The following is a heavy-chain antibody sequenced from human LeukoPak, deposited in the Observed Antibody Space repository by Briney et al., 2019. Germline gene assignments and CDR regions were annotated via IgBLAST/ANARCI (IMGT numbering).Heavy chain of an antibody. Sequence: SETLSLTCTVSGGSISSYYWSWIRQPPGKGLEWIWYIYYSGSTNYNPSLKSRVTISVDTSKNQFSLKPSSVTAADTAVYYCARRGDSSGWSVIDYWGQGTLVTVSS. CDR1: GGSISSYY. V-gene: IGHV4-59*08. D-gene: IGHD6-19*01. CDR2: IYYSGST. J-gene: IGHJ4*02. CDR3: ARRGDSSGWSVIDY.